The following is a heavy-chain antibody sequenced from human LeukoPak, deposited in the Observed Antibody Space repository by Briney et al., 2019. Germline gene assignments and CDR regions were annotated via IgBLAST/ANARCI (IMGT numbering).Heavy chain of an antibody. CDR1: GFTFSSYS. CDR2: IKSKTDGGTT. V-gene: IGHV3-15*01. Sequence: GGSLRLSCAASGFTFSSYSMNWVRQAPGKGLEWVGRIKSKTDGGTTDYAAPVKGRFTISRDDSKNTLYLQMNSLKTEDTAVYYCTTEGFFSLRGQSYLDWGQGTLVTVSS. J-gene: IGHJ4*02. CDR3: TTEGFFSLRGQSYLD. D-gene: IGHD1-26*01.